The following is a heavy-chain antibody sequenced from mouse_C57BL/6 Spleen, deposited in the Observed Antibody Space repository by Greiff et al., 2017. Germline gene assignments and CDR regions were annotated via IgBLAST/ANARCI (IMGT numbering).Heavy chain of an antibody. D-gene: IGHD1-1*01. V-gene: IGHV7-3*01. J-gene: IGHJ3*01. CDR2: IRNKANGYTT. Sequence: DVKLVESGGGLVQPGGSLSLSCAASGFTFTDYYMSWVRQPPGKALEWLGFIRNKANGYTTEYSASVKGRFTISRDNSQSILYLQMNALRAEDSATYYFARPLYYYGSSYVWFAYWGQGTLVTVSA. CDR3: ARPLYYYGSSYVWFAY. CDR1: GFTFTDYY.